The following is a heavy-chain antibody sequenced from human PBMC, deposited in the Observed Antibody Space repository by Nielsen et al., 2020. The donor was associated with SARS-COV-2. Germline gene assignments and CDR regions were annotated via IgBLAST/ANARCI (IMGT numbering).Heavy chain of an antibody. D-gene: IGHD6-19*01. Sequence: GESLKISCAASGFTFSSYGMHWVRQAPGKGLEWVSSISSDSSYIYYADSLKGRFTISRDNAKNSLYLQMNSLRAEDTALYYCATVAERGYWGQGTLVTVSS. CDR2: ISSDSSYI. CDR3: ATVAERGY. V-gene: IGHV3-21*04. CDR1: GFTFSSYG. J-gene: IGHJ4*02.